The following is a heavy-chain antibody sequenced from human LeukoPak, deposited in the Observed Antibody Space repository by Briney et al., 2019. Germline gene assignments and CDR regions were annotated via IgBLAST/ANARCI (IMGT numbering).Heavy chain of an antibody. CDR2: ISSSSSYI. J-gene: IGHJ3*02. V-gene: IGHV3-21*01. Sequence: PGGSLRLSCAASGFTFSSYAMSWVRQAPGKGLEWVSSISSSSSYIYYADSVKGRFTISRDNAKNSLYLQMNSLRAEDTAVYYCARDSIWAAFDIWGQGTMVTVSS. D-gene: IGHD3-3*02. CDR3: ARDSIWAAFDI. CDR1: GFTFSSYA.